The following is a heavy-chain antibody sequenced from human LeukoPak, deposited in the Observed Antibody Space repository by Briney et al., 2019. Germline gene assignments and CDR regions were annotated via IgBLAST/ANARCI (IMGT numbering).Heavy chain of an antibody. CDR2: IYYSGST. CDR1: GGSISDSNYY. CDR3: ARQSTIAAARIDP. V-gene: IGHV4-39*01. Sequence: SETLSLTCTVSGGSISDSNYYWGWIRQPPGRGLEWIGNIYYSGSTYYSPSLKSRVTVSVDTSKNQFSLKLSSVTAADTAVYYCARQSTIAAARIDPWGQGTLVTVSS. D-gene: IGHD6-25*01. J-gene: IGHJ5*02.